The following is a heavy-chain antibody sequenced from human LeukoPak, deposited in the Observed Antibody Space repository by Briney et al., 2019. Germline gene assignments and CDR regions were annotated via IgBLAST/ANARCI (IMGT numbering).Heavy chain of an antibody. Sequence: PGGSLRLSCSASGFTFSSYAMHWVRQAPGKGLEYVSAISSNGGSTYYADSVKGRFTISRDNSKNTLYLQMSSLRAEDTAVYYCVGTPFFDWLSEEGYFDYWGQETLVTVSS. D-gene: IGHD3-9*01. CDR1: GFTFSSYA. CDR3: VGTPFFDWLSEEGYFDY. V-gene: IGHV3-64D*06. CDR2: ISSNGGST. J-gene: IGHJ4*02.